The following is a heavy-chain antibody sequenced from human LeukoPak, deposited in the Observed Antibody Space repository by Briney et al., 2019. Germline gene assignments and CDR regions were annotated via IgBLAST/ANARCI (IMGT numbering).Heavy chain of an antibody. CDR3: ARVITVTSSAFDI. D-gene: IGHD4-17*01. Sequence: PSETLSLTCTVSGYSISSGYYWGWIRQPPGKGLEWIGSIYHSGSTYYNSSPKSRVTISVDTSKNHFSLKLSSVTAADTAVYYCARVITVTSSAFDIWGQGTMVTVSS. V-gene: IGHV4-38-2*02. CDR1: GYSISSGYY. CDR2: IYHSGST. J-gene: IGHJ3*02.